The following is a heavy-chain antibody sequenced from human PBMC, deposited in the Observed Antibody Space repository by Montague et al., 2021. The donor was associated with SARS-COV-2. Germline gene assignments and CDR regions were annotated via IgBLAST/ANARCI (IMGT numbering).Heavy chain of an antibody. CDR1: GFTVSSNY. J-gene: IGHJ6*02. CDR2: IYSGGST. V-gene: IGHV3-66*02. CDR3: ARVYGSGSYYGVGMDV. D-gene: IGHD3-10*01. Sequence: SLRLSCAASGFTVSSNYMSWVRQAPGKGLEWVSVIYSGGSTYYADPVKGRFTIPRDNSKNTQYLQMNSRRAGDTAVYYCARVYGSGSYYGVGMDVWGQGTTVTVSS.